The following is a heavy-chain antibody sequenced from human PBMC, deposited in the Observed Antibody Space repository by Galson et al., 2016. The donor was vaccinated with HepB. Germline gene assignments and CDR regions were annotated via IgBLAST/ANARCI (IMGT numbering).Heavy chain of an antibody. Sequence: QSGAEVKKPGESLKISCKDSGYNFTNYWIGWVRQMPGKGLEWMGIIFPGVSDTRYSPSFQGQVTISADNSISTAYLQWSSLKATDTAIYYFARYSGECSGTSCYRWFDPWGQGTLVTVSS. CDR3: ARYSGECSGTSCYRWFDP. D-gene: IGHD2-2*01. CDR2: IFPGVSDT. CDR1: GYNFTNYW. J-gene: IGHJ5*01. V-gene: IGHV5-51*01.